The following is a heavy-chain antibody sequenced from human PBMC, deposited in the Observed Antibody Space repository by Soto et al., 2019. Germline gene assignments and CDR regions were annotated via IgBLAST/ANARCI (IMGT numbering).Heavy chain of an antibody. D-gene: IGHD3-16*01. CDR3: TPGFMVDY. Sequence: GGSLRLSCTASGFTFGDYAMSWVRQAPGKGLEWVGFIRSKAYGGTTEYSASVKGRFTISRDDSKSIAYLQMNSRKTEDTAVYYGTPGFMVDYWGQGTLVTVSS. J-gene: IGHJ4*02. CDR1: GFTFGDYA. V-gene: IGHV3-49*04. CDR2: IRSKAYGGTT.